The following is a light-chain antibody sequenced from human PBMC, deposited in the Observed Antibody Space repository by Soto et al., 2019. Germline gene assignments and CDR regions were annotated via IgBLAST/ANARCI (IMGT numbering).Light chain of an antibody. CDR2: EDN. CDR1: SSDVGTYNL. J-gene: IGLJ2*01. CDR3: SSYVGSGTYVV. V-gene: IGLV2-23*01. Sequence: QSALTQPASVSGSPGQSITISCTGTSSDVGTYNLVSWYQQHPGNAPKLMIYEDNKRPSGVANRFSGSKSGNTASLTISGLQAEDEGDYYCSSYVGSGTYVVFGGGTTVTVL.